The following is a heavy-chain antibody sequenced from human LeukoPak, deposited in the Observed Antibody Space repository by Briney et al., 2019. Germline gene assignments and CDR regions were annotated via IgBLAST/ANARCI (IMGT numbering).Heavy chain of an antibody. Sequence: GGSLRLSCAASGFTFSSYWMHWVRQAPEKGLVWVSRINPDGRSTNYADSVKGRFTISRDSAKNTLYLQMNSLSAEDTAMYYCVRGTNDWVGVDYWGQGTLVTVSS. CDR1: GFTFSSYW. J-gene: IGHJ4*02. D-gene: IGHD3-10*01. V-gene: IGHV3-74*01. CDR3: VRGTNDWVGVDY. CDR2: INPDGRST.